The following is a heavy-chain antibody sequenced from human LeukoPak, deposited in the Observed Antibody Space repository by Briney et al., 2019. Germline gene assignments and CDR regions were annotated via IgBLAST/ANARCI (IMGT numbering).Heavy chain of an antibody. V-gene: IGHV3-21*01. CDR1: GFTFSSHN. CDR3: AKDQGFDYYDSSGYYLDY. CDR2: IRDRGNYI. D-gene: IGHD3-22*01. Sequence: PGGSLRLSCAASGFTFSSHNMNWVRQAPGRGLEWVSSIRDRGNYIFYADSVKGRFTISRDSAKNSLSLQMNSLRAEDMAVYYCAKDQGFDYYDSSGYYLDYWGQGTLVTVSS. J-gene: IGHJ4*02.